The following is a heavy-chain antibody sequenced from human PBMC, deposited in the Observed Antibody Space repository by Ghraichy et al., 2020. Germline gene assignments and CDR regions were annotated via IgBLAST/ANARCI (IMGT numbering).Heavy chain of an antibody. CDR2: ITYDGSSQ. J-gene: IGHJ4*02. V-gene: IGHV3-30*03. D-gene: IGHD3-10*01. CDR1: GFTFSDFR. Sequence: GESLNISCTTSGFTFSDFRMYWVRQAPGKGLEWVSSITYDGSSQSYADSVKGRFTVSRDSSKDTLYLEMNSLRAEDTALYYCARENVGNYLPGYWGLGTLVTVSS. CDR3: ARENVGNYLPGY.